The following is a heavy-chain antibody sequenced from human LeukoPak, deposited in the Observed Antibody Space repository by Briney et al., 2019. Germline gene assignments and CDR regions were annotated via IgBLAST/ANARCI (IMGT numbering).Heavy chain of an antibody. CDR3: AKETTVTTSAYYFHY. Sequence: GGSLRLSCVASGCTFDSYGMHWVRQAPGKGLEWVAIISDDGSKQHYAESVRGRFTISRNNSNNTLFLQLKSLRAEDTAIYYCAKETTVTTSAYYFHYWGQGTLVTVSS. CDR1: GCTFDSYG. D-gene: IGHD4-17*01. J-gene: IGHJ4*02. CDR2: ISDDGSKQ. V-gene: IGHV3-30*18.